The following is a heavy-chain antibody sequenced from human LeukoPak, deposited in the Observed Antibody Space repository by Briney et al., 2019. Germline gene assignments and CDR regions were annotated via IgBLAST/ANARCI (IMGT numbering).Heavy chain of an antibody. V-gene: IGHV1-8*01. J-gene: IGHJ6*02. CDR1: GYTFPNYD. Sequence: TSVKVSCKASGYTFPNYDINWVRRATGKGRKWMGWMNPVSGKTASAQHSQGRVPITRTTSISTANMELRSMRSEDAAVYYCARETYNYDSSGYPYDYYGMDVWGQGTTVTVSS. CDR3: ARETYNYDSSGYPYDYYGMDV. CDR2: MNPVSGKT. D-gene: IGHD3-22*01.